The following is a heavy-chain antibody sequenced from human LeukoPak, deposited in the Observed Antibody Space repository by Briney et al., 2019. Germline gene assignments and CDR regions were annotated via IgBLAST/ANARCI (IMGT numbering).Heavy chain of an antibody. CDR1: GFHLARYG. D-gene: IGHD6-19*01. J-gene: IGHJ4*02. V-gene: IGHV3-30*03. CDR2: ISNVGSNT. Sequence: GGSLRLSCAASGFHLARYGIRWLRQAPGKGLEWVAVISNVGSNTYHADSVKGRFTVCRDNSKNMVYMQMNSLRVEDTATYYCARTREQWQVLDYWGQGPLVTVSS. CDR3: ARTREQWQVLDY.